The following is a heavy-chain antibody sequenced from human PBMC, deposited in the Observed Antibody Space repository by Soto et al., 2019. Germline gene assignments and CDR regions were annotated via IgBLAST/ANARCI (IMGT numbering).Heavy chain of an antibody. CDR3: ARDNYDFWSGYYPDEMDV. V-gene: IGHV3-21*01. Sequence: GGSLRLSCAASGFTFSSYSMNWVRQAPGKGLEWVSSISSSSSYIYYADSVKGRFTISRDNAKNSLYLQMNSLRAEDTAVYYCARDNYDFWSGYYPDEMDVWGKGTTVTVSS. D-gene: IGHD3-3*01. CDR2: ISSSSSYI. J-gene: IGHJ6*04. CDR1: GFTFSSYS.